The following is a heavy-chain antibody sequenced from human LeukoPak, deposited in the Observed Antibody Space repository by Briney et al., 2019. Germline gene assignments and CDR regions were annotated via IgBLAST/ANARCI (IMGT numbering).Heavy chain of an antibody. CDR3: ARLTIYDDTDY. D-gene: IGHD3-3*01. Sequence: GGSLRLSCTGSQFIFSKYGLTWVRQSPGKGLEWISSITRSGSNIDYADSVRGRFTISRDNAKNSLFLHMNSLRVEDTAVYYCARLTIYDDTDYWGQGTLVTVSS. J-gene: IGHJ4*02. V-gene: IGHV3-11*04. CDR1: QFIFSKYG. CDR2: ITRSGSNI.